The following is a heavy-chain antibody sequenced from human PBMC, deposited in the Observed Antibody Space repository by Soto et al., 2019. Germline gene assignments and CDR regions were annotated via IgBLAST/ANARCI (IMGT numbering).Heavy chain of an antibody. CDR2: IKQDGREK. CDR3: ATLLLVTGKFDY. Sequence: EVQLVESGGGLVQPGGSLRLSCIASGFSSSNYWMSWVRQAPGKGLEWVSNIKQDGREKYYVDSVKGRFTISRDNRKNSLDLQMDSLRAEDTGVYYCATLLLVTGKFDYWGQGTLVTVSS. J-gene: IGHJ4*02. D-gene: IGHD2-8*02. CDR1: GFSSSNYW. V-gene: IGHV3-7*01.